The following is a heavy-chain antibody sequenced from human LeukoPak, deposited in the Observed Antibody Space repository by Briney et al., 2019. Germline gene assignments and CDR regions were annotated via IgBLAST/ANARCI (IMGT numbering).Heavy chain of an antibody. CDR2: IYSGGNT. V-gene: IGHV3-66*01. Sequence: GGSLRLSCAASGYNFRIYEMHCIRQAPGKGLEWVSVIYSGGNTYYADSVKGRFTISRDNSKNTLYLQMNSLRAEDTAVYYCARGSAVGAYFEYRGQGTLVTVSS. CDR1: GYNFRIYE. J-gene: IGHJ4*02. D-gene: IGHD3-10*01. CDR3: ARGSAVGAYFEY.